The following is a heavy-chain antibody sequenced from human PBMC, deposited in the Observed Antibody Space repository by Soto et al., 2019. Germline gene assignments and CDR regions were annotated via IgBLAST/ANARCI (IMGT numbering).Heavy chain of an antibody. CDR1: GFTFSDYY. J-gene: IGHJ4*02. CDR3: AKDRGTYYDILTGYYLDY. CDR2: ISVSSSTT. D-gene: IGHD3-9*01. Sequence: GGSLRLSCAASGFTFSDYYMSWIRQAPGKGLEWISYISVSSSTTYYADSVKGRFTISRDNAKNTLYLQMNSLRAEDTAVYYCAKDRGTYYDILTGYYLDYWGQGTLVTVSS. V-gene: IGHV3-11*01.